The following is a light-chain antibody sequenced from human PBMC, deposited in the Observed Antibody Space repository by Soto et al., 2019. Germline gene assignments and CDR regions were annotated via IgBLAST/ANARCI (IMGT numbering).Light chain of an antibody. Sequence: QSALTQPPSASGSPGQSVTISCTGTDSDVGGHDWVSWYQQHPGKAPKLIIYQVGERPSGVPDRFSGSKSGNTAYLTVSGLQVEDEADYICSPYALSRIFGGGTKVTVL. CDR2: QVG. V-gene: IGLV2-8*01. CDR3: SPYALSRI. J-gene: IGLJ2*01. CDR1: DSDVGGHDW.